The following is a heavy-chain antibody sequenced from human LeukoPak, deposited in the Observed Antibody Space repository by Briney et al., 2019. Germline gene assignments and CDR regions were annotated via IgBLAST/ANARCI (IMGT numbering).Heavy chain of an antibody. V-gene: IGHV1-18*01. CDR3: ARTTLTNARACYFDY. Sequence: ASVKVSCKTSGYTFTSYGISWVRQAPGHGLEWMGWISSYNGKINYAQNVQGRVTMTTDTSTSTAYMELRSLRSDDTAVYYCARTTLTNARACYFDYWGQGTLVTVSS. J-gene: IGHJ4*02. CDR1: GYTFTSYG. D-gene: IGHD4-11*01. CDR2: ISSYNGKI.